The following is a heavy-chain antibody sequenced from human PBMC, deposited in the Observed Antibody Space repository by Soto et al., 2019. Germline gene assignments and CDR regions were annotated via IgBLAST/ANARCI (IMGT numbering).Heavy chain of an antibody. J-gene: IGHJ6*02. Sequence: QVQLQESGPGLVKPSETLSLTCSVSGGSISSDYWNWIRQPPGKGLEWIAYFSYTGATNYNPSLKSRVTISIDTSKNQISLKLSSVTAADTAVYYCARQVYTMKFGYYGMDLWGQGTTVTVSS. V-gene: IGHV4-59*08. CDR3: ARQVYTMKFGYYGMDL. CDR2: FSYTGAT. CDR1: GGSISSDY. D-gene: IGHD3-16*01.